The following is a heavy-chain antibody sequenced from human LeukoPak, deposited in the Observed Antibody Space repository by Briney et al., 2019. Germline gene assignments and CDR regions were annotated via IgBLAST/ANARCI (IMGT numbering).Heavy chain of an antibody. D-gene: IGHD3-3*01. Sequence: GESLRLSCAASGFTFSDYYMSWIRQAPGKGLEWVSYISSSGSTIYYADSVKGRFTISRDNAKNSLSLQMNSLRAEDTSVYYCARDRNGDFWSTYHTGYFDYWGQGTLVTVSS. CDR3: ARDRNGDFWSTYHTGYFDY. CDR2: ISSSGSTI. V-gene: IGHV3-11*04. CDR1: GFTFSDYY. J-gene: IGHJ4*02.